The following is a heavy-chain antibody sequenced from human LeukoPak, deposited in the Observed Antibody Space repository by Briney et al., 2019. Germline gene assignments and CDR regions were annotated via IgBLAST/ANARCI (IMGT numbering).Heavy chain of an antibody. Sequence: SETLSLTCAVYGGSFSGYYWSWIRQPPGKGLEWIGEINHSGSTNYNPSLKSRVTISVDTSKNQFSLKLSSVTAADTAVYYCARRGSGWYTYYFGYWGQGTLVTVSS. V-gene: IGHV4-34*01. J-gene: IGHJ4*02. CDR2: INHSGST. D-gene: IGHD6-19*01. CDR1: GGSFSGYY. CDR3: ARRGSGWYTYYFGY.